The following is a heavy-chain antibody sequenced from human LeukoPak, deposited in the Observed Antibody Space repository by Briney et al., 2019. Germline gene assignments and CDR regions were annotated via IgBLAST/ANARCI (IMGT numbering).Heavy chain of an antibody. D-gene: IGHD3-22*01. CDR1: GGSFSGYY. V-gene: IGHV4-30-4*08. J-gene: IGHJ4*02. CDR2: IYYSGST. CDR3: ARESDSSGFYYFDY. Sequence: SETLSLTCAVYGGSFSGYYWSWIRQPPGKGLEWIGYIYYSGSTYYNPSLKSRVTISVDTSKNQFSLKLSSVTAADTAVYYCARESDSSGFYYFDYWGQGTLVTVSS.